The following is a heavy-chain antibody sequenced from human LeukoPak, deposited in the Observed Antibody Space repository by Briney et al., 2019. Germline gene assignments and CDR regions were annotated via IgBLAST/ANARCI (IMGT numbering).Heavy chain of an antibody. CDR2: INHSGST. D-gene: IGHD3-22*01. V-gene: IGHV4-34*01. CDR3: ARGQGRYYYDSSGYYSTKVRFDY. Sequence: SETLSLTCAVYGGSFSGYYWSWIRPPPGKGLEWIGEINHSGSTNYNPSLKSRVTISVDTSKNQFSLKLSSVTAADTAVYYCARGQGRYYYDSSGYYSTKVRFDYWGQGTLVTVSS. CDR1: GGSFSGYY. J-gene: IGHJ4*02.